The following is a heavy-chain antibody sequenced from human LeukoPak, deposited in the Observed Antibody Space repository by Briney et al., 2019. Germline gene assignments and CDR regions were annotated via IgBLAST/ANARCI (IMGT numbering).Heavy chain of an antibody. CDR2: ISYDGSNK. CDR1: GFTFSSYA. J-gene: IGHJ4*02. D-gene: IGHD7-27*01. Sequence: PGGSLRLSCAASGFTFSSYAMHWVRQAPGKGLEWVAVISYDGSNKYYADSVKGRFTISRDNSKNTLYLQMNSLRAEDTAVYYCAKDATGEALDYWGQGTLVSVCS. CDR3: AKDATGEALDY. V-gene: IGHV3-30*04.